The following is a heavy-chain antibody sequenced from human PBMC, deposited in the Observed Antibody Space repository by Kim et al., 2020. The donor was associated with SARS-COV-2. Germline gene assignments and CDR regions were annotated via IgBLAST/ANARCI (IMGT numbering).Heavy chain of an antibody. V-gene: IGHV3-11*06. J-gene: IGHJ6*02. Sequence: KGRFTISRDNAKNSLYLQMNSRRAEDTAVYYCAREMFTMRVGGYYYGMDVWGQGTTVTVSS. CDR3: AREMFTMRVGGYYYGMDV. D-gene: IGHD3-22*01.